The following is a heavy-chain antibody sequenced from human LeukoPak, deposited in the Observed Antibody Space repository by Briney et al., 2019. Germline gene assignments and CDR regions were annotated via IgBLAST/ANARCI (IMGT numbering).Heavy chain of an antibody. J-gene: IGHJ4*02. CDR1: GFTFSSYW. D-gene: IGHD6-19*01. CDR2: VNPQGSGT. Sequence: GESLRLSCAASGFTFSSYWMHWVRQAPGKGLVWVARVNPQGSGTSYTDSVKGRFTISRDNAKDALHLRMDNLRVEDTAVYYCARARWSSTGWFLGYWGQGTLVTVSS. V-gene: IGHV3-74*01. CDR3: ARARWSSTGWFLGY.